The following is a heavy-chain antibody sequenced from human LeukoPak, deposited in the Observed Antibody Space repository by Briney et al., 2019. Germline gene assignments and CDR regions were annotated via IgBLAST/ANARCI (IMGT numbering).Heavy chain of an antibody. Sequence: GGSLRLSCAASGFTFRSYSMDWVRQAPGKGLAWVSSISSSSHYIYYADSVKGRFTISRDNAKNSLYLQMNSLRAEDTAVYYCARVGYSYGRSLFYFDFWGQGTLVTVSS. CDR2: ISSSSHYI. CDR1: GFTFRSYS. J-gene: IGHJ4*02. V-gene: IGHV3-21*01. D-gene: IGHD5-18*01. CDR3: ARVGYSYGRSLFYFDF.